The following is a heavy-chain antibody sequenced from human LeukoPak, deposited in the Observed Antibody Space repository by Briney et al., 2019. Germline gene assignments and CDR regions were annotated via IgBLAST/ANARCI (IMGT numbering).Heavy chain of an antibody. Sequence: GGSLRLSCAASGFTFGSYAMSWVRQAPGKGLEWVSAISGSGDSTFYADSVKGRFSISRDNSKSTLYLQMNSLRAEDTAEYYCARGLTVTNIESDYWGQGTLVTVS. V-gene: IGHV3-23*01. J-gene: IGHJ4*02. CDR1: GFTFGSYA. D-gene: IGHD4-17*01. CDR3: ARGLTVTNIESDY. CDR2: ISGSGDST.